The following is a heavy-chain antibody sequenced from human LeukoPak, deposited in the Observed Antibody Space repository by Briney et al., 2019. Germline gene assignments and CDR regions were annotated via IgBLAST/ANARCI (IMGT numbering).Heavy chain of an antibody. D-gene: IGHD4-17*01. V-gene: IGHV4-59*01. Sequence: SETLSLTCTVSGGSISSYYWSWIRQPPGKGLEWIGYIYYSGSTNYNPSLKSRVTISVDTSKNQFSLKLSSVTAADTAVYYCARRRGGDYGMYYYYYMDVWGKGTTVTVSS. CDR1: GGSISSYY. J-gene: IGHJ6*03. CDR3: ARRRGGDYGMYYYYYMDV. CDR2: IYYSGST.